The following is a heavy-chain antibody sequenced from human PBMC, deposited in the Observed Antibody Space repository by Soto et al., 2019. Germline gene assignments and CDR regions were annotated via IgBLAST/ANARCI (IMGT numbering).Heavy chain of an antibody. CDR3: ARDKTYYYDSSGPQFDNWFDP. Sequence: ASVKVSCKACGDTFTSYGISWVRQAPEQGLEWMGWISAYNGNTNYAQKLQGRVTMTTDTSTSTAYMELRSLRSDDTAVYYCARDKTYYYDSSGPQFDNWFDPWGQGTLVTVSS. D-gene: IGHD3-22*01. CDR2: ISAYNGNT. V-gene: IGHV1-18*01. CDR1: GDTFTSYG. J-gene: IGHJ5*02.